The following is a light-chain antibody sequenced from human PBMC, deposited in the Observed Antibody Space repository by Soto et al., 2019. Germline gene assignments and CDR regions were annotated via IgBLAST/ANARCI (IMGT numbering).Light chain of an antibody. J-gene: IGKJ1*01. CDR3: QQHYNLPPWT. V-gene: IGKV1-39*01. CDR1: QGVSAY. Sequence: DIQMTQSPSSLSASVGDRVTITCRASQGVSAYLLWYQQRQGRAPKLLIYAASNLLSGVPSRFSGSGSGTNFTLTINNLQPEDFAIYYCQQHYNLPPWTFGQGTKVEI. CDR2: AAS.